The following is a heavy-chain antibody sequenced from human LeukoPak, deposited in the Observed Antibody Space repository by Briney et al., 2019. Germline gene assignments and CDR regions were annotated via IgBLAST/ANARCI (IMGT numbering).Heavy chain of an antibody. V-gene: IGHV4-59*13. J-gene: IGHJ4*02. CDR3: ARGDQEFDY. CDR2: VYASGDNNSGIN. CDR1: GTSIKTYS. Sequence: SQTLSLACTVSGTSIKTYSWSWIRQTPGKGLEWIGYVYASGDNNSGINTYNPSLESRVTITVDTSKNQFALRLASLTAADTAVYYCARGDQEFDYWGQGTRVTVSS.